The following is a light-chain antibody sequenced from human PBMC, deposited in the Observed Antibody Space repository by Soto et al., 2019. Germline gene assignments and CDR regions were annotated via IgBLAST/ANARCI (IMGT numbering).Light chain of an antibody. CDR1: SSDVGGYNY. Sequence: QSVLTQPRSVSGSPGQSVTISCTGTSSDVGGYNYVSWYQQHPGKAPKLMIYDVSKRPSGVPDRFSGSKSGNTASLTISGLQAEDEADYYCCSYAGSYTYVFXTGPKVTVL. CDR3: CSYAGSYTYV. V-gene: IGLV2-11*01. J-gene: IGLJ1*01. CDR2: DVS.